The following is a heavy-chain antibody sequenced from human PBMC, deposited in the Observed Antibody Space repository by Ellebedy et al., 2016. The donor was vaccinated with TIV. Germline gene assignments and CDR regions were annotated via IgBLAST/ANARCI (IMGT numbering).Heavy chain of an antibody. CDR3: ARYRGGNWFDL. CDR1: GYFFNSHW. CDR2: IYPADSDT. D-gene: IGHD3-16*01. V-gene: IGHV5-51*01. Sequence: GESLKISXKASGYFFNSHWIGWVRQMPGKGLEWMGIIYPADSDTRYSPSFQGQVTLSVDKSKNTAYLQWSSLKASDTAMYYCARYRGGNWFDLWGPGTLVTVSS. J-gene: IGHJ5*02.